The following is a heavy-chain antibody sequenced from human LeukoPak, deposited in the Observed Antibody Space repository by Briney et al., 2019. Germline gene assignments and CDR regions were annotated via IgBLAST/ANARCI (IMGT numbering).Heavy chain of an antibody. V-gene: IGHV1-18*01. J-gene: IGHJ5*02. CDR2: ISAYNGNT. CDR1: GYTFTCYG. D-gene: IGHD5-24*01. CDR3: ARGKGVATKERYNWFDP. Sequence: GASVKVSCKASGYTFTCYGISWVRQAPGQGLEWMGWISAYNGNTNYAQKLQGRVTMTTDTSTSTACMELRSLRSDDTAVYYCARGKGVATKERYNWFDPWGQGTLVTVSS.